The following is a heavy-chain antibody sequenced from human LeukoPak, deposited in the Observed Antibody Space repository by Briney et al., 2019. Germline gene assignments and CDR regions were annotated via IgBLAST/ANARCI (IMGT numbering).Heavy chain of an antibody. CDR1: GFTFSNYD. J-gene: IGHJ6*03. CDR3: ARDRGRYYMDV. D-gene: IGHD6-25*01. Sequence: GGSLRLSCAASGFTFSNYDMHWVRQATGKGLEWVSGIGTAGDIYYPGSVKGRFTISRENDLQMSSLRAGDTAVYYCARDRGRYYMDVWGKGTTVTISS. CDR2: IGTAGDI. V-gene: IGHV3-13*01.